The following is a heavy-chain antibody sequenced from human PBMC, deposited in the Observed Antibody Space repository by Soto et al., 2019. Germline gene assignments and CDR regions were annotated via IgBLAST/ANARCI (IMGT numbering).Heavy chain of an antibody. CDR2: VYYTGST. CDR3: ARCFSGNYPSRPEEQYYFDS. V-gene: IGHV4-59*01. D-gene: IGHD1-26*01. Sequence: SETLSLTCTVSGDSISTFYWGWMRQSPGKELEWIGYVYYTGSTNYNPSLKSRVTISVDRSKNQFSLKLTSANAADTAVYYCARCFSGNYPSRPEEQYYFDSWRQGTLVTVYS. CDR1: GDSISTFY. J-gene: IGHJ4*02.